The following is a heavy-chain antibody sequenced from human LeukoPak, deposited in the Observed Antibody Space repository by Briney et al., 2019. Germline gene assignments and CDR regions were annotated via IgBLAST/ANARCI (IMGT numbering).Heavy chain of an antibody. D-gene: IGHD6-13*01. Sequence: AGGSLRLSCAASGFTFSSYSMNWVRQAPGKGLEWVSSISSSSSYIYYADSVKGRFTISRDNAKNSLYLRMNSLRAEDTAVYYCARDKGGYSSSWYYGYDAFDIWGQGTMVTVSS. CDR2: ISSSSSYI. CDR1: GFTFSSYS. V-gene: IGHV3-21*01. J-gene: IGHJ3*02. CDR3: ARDKGGYSSSWYYGYDAFDI.